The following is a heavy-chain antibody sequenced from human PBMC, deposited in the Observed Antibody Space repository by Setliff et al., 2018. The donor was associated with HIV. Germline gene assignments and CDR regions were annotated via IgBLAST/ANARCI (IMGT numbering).Heavy chain of an antibody. CDR2: IYWDGDK. CDR3: AHGQTTYGVVIILGFDY. Sequence: SGPTLVNPTQTLRLTCTFSGFSLNTPGVGVGWIRQPPGKALEWLALIYWDGDKRYNPSLKGRATITKDISGSRVILTMTNVDPVDTATYYCAHGQTTYGVVIILGFDYWGQGTLVT. CDR1: GFSLNTPGVG. J-gene: IGHJ4*02. V-gene: IGHV2-5*02. D-gene: IGHD3-3*01.